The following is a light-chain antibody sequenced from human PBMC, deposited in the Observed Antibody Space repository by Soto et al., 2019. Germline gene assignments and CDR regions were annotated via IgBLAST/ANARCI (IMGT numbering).Light chain of an antibody. CDR3: HQFATSRT. J-gene: IGKJ1*01. CDR2: GAS. V-gene: IGKV3-20*01. CDR1: QSLSSSF. Sequence: EIVLTQSPGTLSLSPGQRATLSCRASQSLSSSFLAWYQQKPGQAPRLLIYGASSRAAGVPDRFSGSWSGTDFTLTISSLEPEDFAVHFCHQFATSRTFGQGTKVDMK.